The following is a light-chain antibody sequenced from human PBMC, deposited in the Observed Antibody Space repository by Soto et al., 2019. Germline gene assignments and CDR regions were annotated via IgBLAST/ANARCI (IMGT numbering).Light chain of an antibody. CDR3: QHYGSSPRT. V-gene: IGKV3-20*01. CDR1: QTVTSNY. J-gene: IGKJ1*01. Sequence: EVVLTQSPGTLSLSPGERATLSCGASQTVTSNYLAWYQQKPGQAPRLLIYGASSRATGIPDRFSGSGSGTDFTLTISRLEPDDFAVYFCQHYGSSPRTFGQGTKVEIK. CDR2: GAS.